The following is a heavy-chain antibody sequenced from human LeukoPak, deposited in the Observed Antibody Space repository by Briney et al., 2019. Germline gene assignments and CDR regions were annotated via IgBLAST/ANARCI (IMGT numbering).Heavy chain of an antibody. CDR2: INPSGGST. V-gene: IGHV1-46*01. CDR3: AGDYGMDV. Sequence: ASVKVSCKASGGTFSSYAISWVRQAPGQGLEWMGIINPSGGSTSYAQKFQGRVTMTRDTSTSTVYMELSSLRSEDTAVYYCAGDYGMDVWGQGTTVTVSS. J-gene: IGHJ6*02. CDR1: GGTFSSYA.